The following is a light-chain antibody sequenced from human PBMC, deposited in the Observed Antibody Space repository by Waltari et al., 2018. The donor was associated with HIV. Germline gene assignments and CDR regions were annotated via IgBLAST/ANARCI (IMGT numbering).Light chain of an antibody. Sequence: DLSQPASVSVSPGQTATVTCYGDRLGNRLVCWYRQKSGQSPELIIYQDSRRPSGISDRFSGSTSGNKATLTIRGTQSIDEGDYYCQAWDSNTFVFGSGTRVTVL. CDR1: RLGNRL. J-gene: IGLJ1*01. V-gene: IGLV3-1*01. CDR2: QDS. CDR3: QAWDSNTFV.